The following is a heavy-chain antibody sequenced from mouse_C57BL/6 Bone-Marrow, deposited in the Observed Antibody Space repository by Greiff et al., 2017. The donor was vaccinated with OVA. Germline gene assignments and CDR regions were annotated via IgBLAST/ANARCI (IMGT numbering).Heavy chain of an antibody. CDR2: ISSGGSYT. J-gene: IGHJ2*01. V-gene: IGHV5-6*01. CDR1: GFTFSSYG. Sequence: EVQLVESGGDLVKPGGSLKLSCAASGFTFSSYGMSWVRQTPDKRLEWVATISSGGSYTYYPDSVKGRFIISRDNAKNTLYLQMSSLKSEDTAMYYCARGGGRGYFDNWGQGTTLTVTS. CDR3: ARGGGRGYFDN. D-gene: IGHD1-1*02.